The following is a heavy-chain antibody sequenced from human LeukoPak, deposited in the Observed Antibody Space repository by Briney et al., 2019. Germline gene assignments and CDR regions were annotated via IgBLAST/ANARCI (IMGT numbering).Heavy chain of an antibody. Sequence: GSLRLSCAASGFTFSSYEMNWVRQAPGKGLEWVSYISSSGSTIYYADSVKGRFTISRDNAKNSLYLQMNSLRAEDTAVYYCARAYGVGFDYWGQGTLVTVSS. CDR3: ARAYGVGFDY. CDR1: GFTFSSYE. CDR2: ISSSGSTI. J-gene: IGHJ4*02. V-gene: IGHV3-48*03. D-gene: IGHD4-17*01.